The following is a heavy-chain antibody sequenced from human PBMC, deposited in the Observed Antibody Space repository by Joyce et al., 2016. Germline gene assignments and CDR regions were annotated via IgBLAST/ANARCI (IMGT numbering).Heavy chain of an antibody. D-gene: IGHD6-19*01. CDR3: ARSQWLAPLMY. CDR2: INNSGVT. V-gene: IGHV4-34*01. J-gene: IGHJ4*02. CDR1: GGPFMGFF. Sequence: QVQLQQWGAGLLKPSETLSLTCAVSGGPFMGFFWTWVRQPPGKGLEWIGDINNSGVTNYNPSLKTRVTFSVDTSKNQFSLKLTSLSAADTAVYYCARSQWLAPLMYWGQGTPVTVSS.